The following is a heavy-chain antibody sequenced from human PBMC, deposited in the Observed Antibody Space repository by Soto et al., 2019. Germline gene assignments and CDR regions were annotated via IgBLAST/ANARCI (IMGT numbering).Heavy chain of an antibody. Sequence: PSVTLSLPCAVSGYSNSSGYYWGWGRQPPGKGLEWIGSIYHSGSTYYNQSLKSRDTISIDTSKNQFSLKLNSVTAAVMAFDYCAREVREHDLPLEPW. CDR1: GYSNSSGYY. CDR2: IYHSGST. J-gene: IGHJ5*02. D-gene: IGHD1-1*01. V-gene: IGHV4-38-2*02. CDR3: AREVREHDLPLEP.